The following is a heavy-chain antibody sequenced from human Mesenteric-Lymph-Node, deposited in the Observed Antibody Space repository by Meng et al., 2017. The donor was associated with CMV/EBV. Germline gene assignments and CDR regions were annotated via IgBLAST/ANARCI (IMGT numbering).Heavy chain of an antibody. CDR1: GLTFSDFT. J-gene: IGHJ5*02. Sequence: GGSLRLSCIVSGLTFSDFTMNWVRQAPGKGLEWVSSISSSGNSIHYADSFKGRFTISKDNAKNSLYLQMNSLRAEDTGTYYCARAGVQKQWLPNWFDPWGQGTLVTVSS. D-gene: IGHD6-19*01. V-gene: IGHV3-21*04. CDR3: ARAGVQKQWLPNWFDP. CDR2: ISSSGNSI.